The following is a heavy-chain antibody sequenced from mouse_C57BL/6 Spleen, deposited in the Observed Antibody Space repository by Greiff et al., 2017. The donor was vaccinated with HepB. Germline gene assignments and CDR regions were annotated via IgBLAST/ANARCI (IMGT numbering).Heavy chain of an antibody. CDR3: TTHTYYGSSYWYFDV. V-gene: IGHV6-6*01. J-gene: IGHJ1*03. CDR2: IRNKANNHAT. CDR1: GFTFSDAW. Sequence: EVQLVESGGGLVQPGGSMKLSCAASGFTFSDAWMDWVRQSPEKGLEWVAEIRNKANNHATYYAESVKGRFTISRDDSKSSVYLQMNSLRAEDTGIYYCTTHTYYGSSYWYFDVCGTGTTVTVSS. D-gene: IGHD1-1*01.